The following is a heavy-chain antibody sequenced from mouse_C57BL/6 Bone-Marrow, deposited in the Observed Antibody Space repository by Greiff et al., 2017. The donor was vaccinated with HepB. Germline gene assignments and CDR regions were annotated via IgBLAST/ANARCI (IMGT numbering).Heavy chain of an antibody. CDR2: ISTYYGDA. V-gene: IGHV1-67*01. D-gene: IGHD1-1*01. CDR1: GYTFTDYA. CDR3: ARRDYYGSSYRFAY. Sequence: VQVVESGPELVRPGVSVKISCKGSGYTFTDYAMHWVKQSHAKSLEWIGVISTYYGDASYNQKFKDKATMTVDKSSSTAYMELARLTSEDSAVYYCARRDYYGSSYRFAYWGQGTLVTVSA. J-gene: IGHJ3*01.